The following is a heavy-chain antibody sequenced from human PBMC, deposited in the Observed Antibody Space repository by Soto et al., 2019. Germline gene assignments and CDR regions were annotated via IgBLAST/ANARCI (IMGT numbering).Heavy chain of an antibody. CDR2: IYYSGST. Sequence: QVRLQESGPGLVKPSQTLSLTCTVSGGSIGRSDYYWSWIRQPPGKGLEWIGYIYYSGSTYYNPSIKSRLTISVDTSKNQFALKLTSVTAADTAVYSCARSRILARPSDWFDPWGQGTLVTVSS. CDR1: GGSIGRSDYY. J-gene: IGHJ5*02. CDR3: ARSRILARPSDWFDP. V-gene: IGHV4-30-4*01. D-gene: IGHD6-6*01.